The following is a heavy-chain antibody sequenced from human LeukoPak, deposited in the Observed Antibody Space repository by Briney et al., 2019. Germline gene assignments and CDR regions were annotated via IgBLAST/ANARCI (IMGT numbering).Heavy chain of an antibody. V-gene: IGHV3-7*01. CDR1: DYW. CDR3: ARDRGYFDS. Sequence: GGSLRLSCAARDYWMTWVRQAPGRGLEWVANIKQDGSEKYYVDSVKGRFTISRDNAKNSLYLQMNSLRAEDTAVYYCARDRGYFDSWGQGILVTVSS. J-gene: IGHJ4*02. CDR2: IKQDGSEK.